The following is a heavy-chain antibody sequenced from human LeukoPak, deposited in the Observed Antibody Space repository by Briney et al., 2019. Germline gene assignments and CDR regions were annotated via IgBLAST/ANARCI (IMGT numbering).Heavy chain of an antibody. J-gene: IGHJ4*02. V-gene: IGHV4-61*02. D-gene: IGHD3-10*01. CDR3: ARHSYGSGSYSRFDY. CDR1: GGSISSGSYY. CDR2: IYTSGST. Sequence: PSQTLSLTCTVSGGSISSGSYYWSWIQQPAGKGLEWIGRIYTSGSTNYNPSLKSRVTISVDTSKNQFSLKLTSVTAADTAVYYCARHSYGSGSYSRFDYWGQGTLVTVSS.